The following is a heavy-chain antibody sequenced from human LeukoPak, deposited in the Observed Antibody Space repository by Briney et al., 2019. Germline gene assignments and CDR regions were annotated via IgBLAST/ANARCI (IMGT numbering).Heavy chain of an antibody. CDR1: GASISSGGNY. CDR3: ARYEAVAGVFDY. J-gene: IGHJ4*02. V-gene: IGHV4-39*07. Sequence: PSETLSLTCSVSGASISSGGNYWGWIRQPPGKTLEWIGSIYSSGSTYYNPSLKSRVTISVDTSKNQFSLKLNSVTAADTAVYYCARYEAVAGVFDYWGQGTLVTVSS. D-gene: IGHD6-19*01. CDR2: IYSSGST.